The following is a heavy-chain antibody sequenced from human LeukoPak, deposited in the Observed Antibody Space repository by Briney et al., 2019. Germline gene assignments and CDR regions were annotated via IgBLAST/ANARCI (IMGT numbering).Heavy chain of an antibody. D-gene: IGHD3-16*01. J-gene: IGHJ4*02. CDR1: GFIFSSYW. V-gene: IGHV3-7*05. Sequence: PGGPLRLSCAASGFIFSSYWMTWVRQAPGKGLEGVANIKQHGNEKYYVDSVKGRFTISRDNAKNSLHLQMNSLRAEDTAVYYCARVRGGYYFDYWGEGTLVTVSS. CDR3: ARVRGGYYFDY. CDR2: IKQHGNEK.